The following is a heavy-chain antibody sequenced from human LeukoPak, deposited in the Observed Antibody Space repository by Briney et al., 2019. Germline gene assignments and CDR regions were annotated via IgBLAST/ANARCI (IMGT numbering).Heavy chain of an antibody. J-gene: IGHJ4*02. V-gene: IGHV3-49*04. D-gene: IGHD1-1*01. CDR2: IRSKAYGETA. CDR1: GFTFNNYA. CDR3: TRDRGAYNLYDY. Sequence: GGSLRLSCAASGFTFNNYAMSWVRQAPGKGLEWVGFIRSKAYGETADYAASVKGRFTISRDDSKAIAYLQMNSLKTEDTAVYHCTRDRGAYNLYDYWGQGTLVTVSS.